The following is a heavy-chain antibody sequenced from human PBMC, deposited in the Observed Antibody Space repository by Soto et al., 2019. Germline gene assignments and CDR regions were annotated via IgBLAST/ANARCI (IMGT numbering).Heavy chain of an antibody. CDR3: AKVRYSSPMGYYYGMDV. D-gene: IGHD2-2*01. CDR2: IIPVFGTA. CDR1: RGAFNKFI. Sequence: QAQLEQSGGEVKKPGSSVKVSCKASRGAFNKFIVTWVRQAPGLGLEWVGGIIPVFGTANYAQKFQGRVTTTADETRTTSYLAVNNLRSEDTAVYYCAKVRYSSPMGYYYGMDVWGQGTTVNVSS. J-gene: IGHJ6*02. V-gene: IGHV1-69*01.